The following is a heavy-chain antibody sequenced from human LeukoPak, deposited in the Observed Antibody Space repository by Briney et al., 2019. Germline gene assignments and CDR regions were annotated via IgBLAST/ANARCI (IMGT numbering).Heavy chain of an antibody. CDR1: GGSISSSSYY. Sequence: SETLSLTCTVSGGSISSSSYYWGWIRQPPGKGLEWIGSIYYSGSTYYNPSLKSRVTISEDTSKNQFSLKLSSVTAADTAVYYCARDKDCTNGVCYGLYYMDVWGKGTTVTVSS. J-gene: IGHJ6*03. V-gene: IGHV4-39*07. D-gene: IGHD2-8*01. CDR2: IYYSGST. CDR3: ARDKDCTNGVCYGLYYMDV.